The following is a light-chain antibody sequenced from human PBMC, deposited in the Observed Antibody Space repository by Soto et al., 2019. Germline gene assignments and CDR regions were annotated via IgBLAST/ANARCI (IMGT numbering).Light chain of an antibody. CDR3: TSYAAGKNVV. CDR1: SSDVGNYKY. CDR2: EVN. V-gene: IGLV2-8*01. Sequence: QSVLTQPPSASGSPGQSVTISCTGTSSDVGNYKYVSWYQQYPGKAPKLMIYEVNKRPSGVPDRFSGSKSGNTASLTVSGLEVEDEADYYCTSYAAGKNVVFGGGTQLTVL. J-gene: IGLJ2*01.